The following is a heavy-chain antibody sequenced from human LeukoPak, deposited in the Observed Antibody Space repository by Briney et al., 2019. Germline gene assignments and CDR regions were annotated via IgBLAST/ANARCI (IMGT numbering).Heavy chain of an antibody. V-gene: IGHV3-23*01. CDR3: AKGGRFLEWLHWFDP. CDR2: ISGSGGST. D-gene: IGHD3-3*01. CDR1: GFTFSSYA. Sequence: GGSLRLSCAASGFTFSSYATSWVRQAPGKGLEWVSAISGSGGSTYYADSVKGRFTISRDNSKNTLYLQMNSLRAEDTAVYYCAKGGRFLEWLHWFDPWGQGTLVTVSS. J-gene: IGHJ5*02.